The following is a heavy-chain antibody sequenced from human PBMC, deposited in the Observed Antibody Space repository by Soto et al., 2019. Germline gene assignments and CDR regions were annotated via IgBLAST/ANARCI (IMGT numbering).Heavy chain of an antibody. Sequence: ASVKVSCKVSGYTLTELSMHWLRQSAGKGLEWMGGFDPEDGETIYAQKFQGRVTMTEDTSTDTAYMELSSLRSEDTAVYYCATAGIVGATKTPYYYYGMDVWGQGTTVTVSS. V-gene: IGHV1-24*01. CDR1: GYTLTELS. CDR3: ATAGIVGATKTPYYYYGMDV. CDR2: FDPEDGET. J-gene: IGHJ6*02. D-gene: IGHD1-26*01.